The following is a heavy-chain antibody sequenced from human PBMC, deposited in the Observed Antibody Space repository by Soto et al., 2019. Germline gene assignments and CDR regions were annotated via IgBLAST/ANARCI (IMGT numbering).Heavy chain of an antibody. CDR1: GFTFSDHY. CDR2: TRNKANSYTT. CDR3: ARTVGYCSSTSCYDNWFDP. D-gene: IGHD2-2*03. V-gene: IGHV3-72*01. Sequence: PGESLKISCAASGFTFSDHYMDWVRQAPGKGLEWVGRTRNKANSYTTEYAASVKGRFTISRDDSKNSLYLQMNSLKTEDTAVYYCARTVGYCSSTSCYDNWFDPWGQGTLVTVSS. J-gene: IGHJ5*02.